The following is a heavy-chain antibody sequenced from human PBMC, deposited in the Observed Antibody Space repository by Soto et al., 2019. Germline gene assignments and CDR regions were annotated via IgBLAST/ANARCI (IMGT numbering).Heavy chain of an antibody. Sequence: SETLSLTCTVSGGSINTFYWSWVRQPAGKGLEWIGRIFSSGSTSFNPSLESRVAMSVDTSKNHFSLNLSSVTAADMAVYYCARDLGAGYYDSSGYYSIRLVTYYYYGMDVWGQGTTVTVSS. CDR2: IFSSGST. J-gene: IGHJ6*02. CDR3: ARDLGAGYYDSSGYYSIRLVTYYYYGMDV. V-gene: IGHV4-4*07. D-gene: IGHD3-22*01. CDR1: GGSINTFY.